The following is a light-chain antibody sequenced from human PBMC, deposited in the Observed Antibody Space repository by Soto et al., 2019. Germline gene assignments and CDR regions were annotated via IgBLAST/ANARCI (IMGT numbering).Light chain of an antibody. CDR2: EVT. Sequence: QSALTQPASVSGSPGQSITISCTGTSSDVGGYDYVSWYQQHPGKAPKFMIYEVTNRPSGVSHRFSGSKSGNTASLTISGLQAEDEADYYCQAYDYSLTAFVFGGGTKVTVL. CDR1: SSDVGGYDY. V-gene: IGLV2-14*01. J-gene: IGLJ3*02. CDR3: QAYDYSLTAFV.